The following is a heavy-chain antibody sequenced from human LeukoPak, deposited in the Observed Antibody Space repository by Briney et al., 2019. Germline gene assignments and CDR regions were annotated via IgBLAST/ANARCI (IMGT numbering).Heavy chain of an antibody. CDR2: ISGSGGST. D-gene: IGHD3-10*01. CDR1: GFTFSSYA. Sequence: WGSLRLSCAASGFTFSSYAMSWVRQAPGEGLEWVSAISGSGGSTYYADSVKGRFTISRDNSKNTLYLQMNSLRAEDTAVYYCAKDPESMVRGVTNFDYWGQGTLVTVSS. CDR3: AKDPESMVRGVTNFDY. J-gene: IGHJ4*02. V-gene: IGHV3-23*01.